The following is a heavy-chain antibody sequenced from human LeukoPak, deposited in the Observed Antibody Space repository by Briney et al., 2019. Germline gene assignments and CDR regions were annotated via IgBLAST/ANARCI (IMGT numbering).Heavy chain of an antibody. D-gene: IGHD6-19*01. J-gene: IGHJ4*02. CDR1: GGSFSGYY. CDR3: ARGLPIAVAVPFDY. V-gene: IGHV4-34*01. CDR2: INHSGST. Sequence: SETLSLTXAVYGGSFSGYYWSWIRQPPGKGLEWIGEINHSGSTNYNPSLKSRVTISVDTSKNQFSLKLSSVTAADTAVYYCARGLPIAVAVPFDYWGQGTLVTVSS.